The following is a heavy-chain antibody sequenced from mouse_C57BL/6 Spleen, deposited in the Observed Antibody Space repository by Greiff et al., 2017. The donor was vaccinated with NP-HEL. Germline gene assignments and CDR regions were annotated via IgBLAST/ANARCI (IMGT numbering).Heavy chain of an antibody. CDR2: IYPGDGDT. V-gene: IGHV1-80*01. CDR1: GYAFSSYW. CDR3: ARWLPRDYAMDY. J-gene: IGHJ4*01. Sequence: QVQLQQSGAELVKPGASVKISCKASGYAFSSYWMNWVKQRPGKGLEWIGQIYPGDGDTNYNGKFKGKATLTADKSSSTAYMQLSSLTSEDSAVYFCARWLPRDYAMDYWGQGTSVTVSS. D-gene: IGHD2-2*01.